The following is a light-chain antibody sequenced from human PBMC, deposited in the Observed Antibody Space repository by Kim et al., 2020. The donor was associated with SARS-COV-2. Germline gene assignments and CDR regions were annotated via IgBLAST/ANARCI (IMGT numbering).Light chain of an antibody. CDR3: AAWDDSLSGRV. CDR1: RPKLGSNY. J-gene: IGLJ3*02. V-gene: IGLV1-47*01. CDR2: RNN. Sequence: GERVPHSCSGSRPKLGSNYVNWYQQLPGTAPKLLIFRNNQRPSGVPGRFFGSKAGTSASLAISGLRSEDGADYYCAAWDDSLSGRVVGGGTKLTVL.